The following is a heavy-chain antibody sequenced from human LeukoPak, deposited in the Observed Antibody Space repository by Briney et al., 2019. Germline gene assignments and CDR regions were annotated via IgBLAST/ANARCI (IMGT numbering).Heavy chain of an antibody. CDR3: ARDQSGSDFWSGYYSTYHYYGMDV. D-gene: IGHD3-3*01. J-gene: IGHJ6*02. V-gene: IGHV3-30*19. CDR2: IWYDGSNK. CDR1: GFTFSSYG. Sequence: GGSLRLSCAASGFTFSSYGMHWVRQAPGKGLEWVAVIWYDGSNKYYADSVKGRFTISRDNSKNTLYLQMNSLRAEDTAVYYCARDQSGSDFWSGYYSTYHYYGMDVWGQGTTVTVSS.